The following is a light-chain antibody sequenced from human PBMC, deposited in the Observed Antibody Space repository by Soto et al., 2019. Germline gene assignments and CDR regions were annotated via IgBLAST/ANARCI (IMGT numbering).Light chain of an antibody. CDR1: QSVSPY. CDR2: DAF. J-gene: IGKJ4*01. CDR3: QQRSDWPLT. V-gene: IGKV3-11*01. Sequence: EIVLTQFPATLSLSPGERATLSCRASQSVSPYLAWYQQKPGQAPRLLIYDAFNRATGIPARFSGSGSGTDFTLTISSLEPEDFAVYYCQQRSDWPLTFGGGTKVEIK.